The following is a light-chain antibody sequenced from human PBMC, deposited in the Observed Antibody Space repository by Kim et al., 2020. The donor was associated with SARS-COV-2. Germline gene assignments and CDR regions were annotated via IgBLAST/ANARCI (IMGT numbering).Light chain of an antibody. CDR1: QISGSS. CDR2: DAS. Sequence: EIVLTQSPCTLSLSPGERATLPCRASQISGSSLAWFQQKPGQAPRPLIYDASSRATGIPDRFSGSGSGTDFILTISRLEPEDFAVYYCQQYSSLPLTFGQGTKVDIK. J-gene: IGKJ1*01. CDR3: QQYSSLPLT. V-gene: IGKV3-20*01.